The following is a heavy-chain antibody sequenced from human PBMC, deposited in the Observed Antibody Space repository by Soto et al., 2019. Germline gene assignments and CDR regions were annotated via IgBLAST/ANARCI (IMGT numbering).Heavy chain of an antibody. CDR2: ISYDGSNK. CDR3: ATLSGSYLDY. J-gene: IGHJ4*02. Sequence: QVQLVESGGGVVQPGRSLSLSCAASGLTFSSLGLHWVRQAQGKGLEWVAVISYDGSNKYYADSVKGRFTISRDNSKNTLYLQMNSLRAEDTAVYYCATLSGSYLDYWGQGTLVTVSS. D-gene: IGHD1-26*01. CDR1: GLTFSSLG. V-gene: IGHV3-30*03.